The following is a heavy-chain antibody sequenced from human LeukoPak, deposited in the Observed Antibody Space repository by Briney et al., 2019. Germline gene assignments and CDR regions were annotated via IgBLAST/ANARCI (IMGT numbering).Heavy chain of an antibody. Sequence: GGSLRLSCAASGFTFSSYSMNWVRQAPGKGLEWVSSISSSSYIYYTDSVKGRFTISRDNAKNSLYLQMNSLRAEDTAVYYCARVQGYCTNGVCSYYFDYWGQGTLVTVSS. CDR3: ARVQGYCTNGVCSYYFDY. CDR2: ISSSSYI. V-gene: IGHV3-21*01. CDR1: GFTFSSYS. D-gene: IGHD2-8*01. J-gene: IGHJ4*02.